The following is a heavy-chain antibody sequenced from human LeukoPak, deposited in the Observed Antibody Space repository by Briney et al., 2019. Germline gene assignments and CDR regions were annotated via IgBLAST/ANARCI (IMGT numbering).Heavy chain of an antibody. J-gene: IGHJ6*03. Sequence: SVKVSCKASGGTFSSYAISWVRQAPGQGLEWTGGIIPIFGTANYAQKFQGRVTITTDESTSTAYMELSSLRSEDTAVYYCAVGSQQHIDYYYYYYMDVWGKGTTVTVSS. CDR1: GGTFSSYA. D-gene: IGHD6-13*01. CDR2: IIPIFGTA. CDR3: AVGSQQHIDYYYYYYMDV. V-gene: IGHV1-69*05.